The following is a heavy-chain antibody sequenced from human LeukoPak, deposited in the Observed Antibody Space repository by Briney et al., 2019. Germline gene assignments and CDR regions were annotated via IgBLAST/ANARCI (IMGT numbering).Heavy chain of an antibody. CDR3: AKDSDDYYGSGSECDY. V-gene: IGHV3-74*01. J-gene: IGHJ4*02. D-gene: IGHD3-10*01. CDR2: IKTDGSIT. CDR1: GFSFSVYW. Sequence: GGSLRLSCAASGFSFSVYWMHWVRQAPGKGPVWVSRIKTDGSITDYADFVKGRFTISRDNAKNTLYLQMNSLRAEDTAVYYCAKDSDDYYGSGSECDYWGQGTLVTVSS.